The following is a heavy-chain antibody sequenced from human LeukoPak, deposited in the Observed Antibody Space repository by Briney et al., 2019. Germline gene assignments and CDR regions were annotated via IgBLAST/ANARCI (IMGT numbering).Heavy chain of an antibody. D-gene: IGHD1-26*01. CDR3: ARASGSYWWFDS. CDR2: MNPNSGNT. J-gene: IGHJ5*01. CDR1: GYTFTSYD. Sequence: ASVKVSCKASGYTFTSYDINWVRQATGQGLEWMGWMNPNSGNTGYAQKFQGSVTMTRDTSISTVYMELSRLRSDDTAVYYCARASGSYWWFDSWGQGTLVTVSS. V-gene: IGHV1-8*02.